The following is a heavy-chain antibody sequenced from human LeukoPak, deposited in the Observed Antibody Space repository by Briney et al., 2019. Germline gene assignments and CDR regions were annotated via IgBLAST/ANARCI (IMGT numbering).Heavy chain of an antibody. CDR2: ISRDGGST. D-gene: IGHD3-10*01. Sequence: PGGSLRLSCAASGFTFDDYAMHWVRQAPGKGLEWVSLISRDGGSTYYADSVKGRFTISRDNSKNSLYLQMNSLRTEDTALYYCAKVSGITMVRGVIGAFDIWGQGTMVTVSS. V-gene: IGHV3-43*02. CDR1: GFTFDDYA. J-gene: IGHJ3*02. CDR3: AKVSGITMVRGVIGAFDI.